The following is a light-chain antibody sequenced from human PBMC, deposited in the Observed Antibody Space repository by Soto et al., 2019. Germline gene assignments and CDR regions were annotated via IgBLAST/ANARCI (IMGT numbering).Light chain of an antibody. CDR2: SAS. V-gene: IGKV1-6*01. J-gene: IGKJ2*01. CDR3: LQDYHYPYT. CDR1: EGIRND. Sequence: AIEMTQSPSSLSASVGDRVTITCRASEGIRNDLGWYRQKPGKAPELLIYSASTLQNGVPSRFSGSGSGPDFTLPISGQQPEDFSTYYCLQDYHYPYTFGQGTNVDI.